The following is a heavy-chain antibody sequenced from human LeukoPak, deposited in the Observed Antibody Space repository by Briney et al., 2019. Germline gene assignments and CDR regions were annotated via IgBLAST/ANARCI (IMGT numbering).Heavy chain of an antibody. Sequence: ASVKVSCXASGYTFTSYGISWVRQAPGQGLEWMGWISAYNGNTNYAQKLQGRVTMTTDTSTSTAYMELRSLRSDDTAVYYCAREITIFGVVIIRNNWFDPWGQGTLVTVSS. CDR1: GYTFTSYG. CDR3: AREITIFGVVIIRNNWFDP. D-gene: IGHD3-3*01. CDR2: ISAYNGNT. V-gene: IGHV1-18*01. J-gene: IGHJ5*02.